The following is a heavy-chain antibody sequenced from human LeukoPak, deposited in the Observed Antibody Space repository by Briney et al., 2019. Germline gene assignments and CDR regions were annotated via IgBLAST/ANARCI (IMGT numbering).Heavy chain of an antibody. J-gene: IGHJ4*03. V-gene: IGHV4-39*07. CDR2: IYYSGST. CDR3: ARGGGTTVDY. D-gene: IGHD1-1*01. CDR1: GGSISSSSYY. Sequence: PSETLSLTCTVSGGSISSSSYYWGWIRQPPGKGLEWIGSIYYSGSTYYNPSLKSRVTISVDTSKNQFSLNLSSVTAADTAVYYCARGGGTTVDYWGQGTTVTVSS.